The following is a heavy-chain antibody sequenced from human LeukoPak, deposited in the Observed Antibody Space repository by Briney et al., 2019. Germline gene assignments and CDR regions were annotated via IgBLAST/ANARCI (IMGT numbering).Heavy chain of an antibody. CDR2: IYTSGST. CDR1: GGSISSYY. CDR3: ARDPTMSREGGPFDY. J-gene: IGHJ4*02. Sequence: PSETLSLTCTVSGGSISSYYWSWIRQPAGKGLEWIGRIYTSGSTNYNPSLKSRVTMSVDTSKNQFSLKLSSVTAADTAVYYCARDPTMSREGGPFDYWGQGTLVTVSS. D-gene: IGHD3-22*01. V-gene: IGHV4-4*07.